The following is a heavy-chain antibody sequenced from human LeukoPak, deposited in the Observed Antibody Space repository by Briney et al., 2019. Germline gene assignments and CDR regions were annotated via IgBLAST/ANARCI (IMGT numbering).Heavy chain of an antibody. J-gene: IGHJ6*02. CDR3: ARGGDASFDDYYYGMDV. D-gene: IGHD2-21*02. V-gene: IGHV3-23*01. CDR1: SFTFSSYG. CDR2: VSGSGSTI. Sequence: SGGSLRLSCTDSSFTFSSYGMSWVRQAPGKGLEWVSSVSGSGSTINYADSVKGRFTISRDNAKNSLYLQMNSLRAEDTAVYYCARGGDASFDDYYYGMDVWGQGTTVTVSS.